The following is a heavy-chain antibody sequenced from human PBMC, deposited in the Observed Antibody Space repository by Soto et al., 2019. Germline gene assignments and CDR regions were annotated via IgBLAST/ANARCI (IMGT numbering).Heavy chain of an antibody. CDR2: IWYDGSNK. V-gene: IGHV3-33*01. Sequence: GGSLRLSCAASGFTFSSYGMHWVRQAPGKGLEWVAVIWYDGSNKYYADSVKGRFTISRDNSKNTLYLQMNSLRAEDTAVYYCARDWNSPPDGELLRYFDYGGPFDYWGQGTLVTVSS. CDR3: ARDWNSPPDGELLRYFDYGGPFDY. CDR1: GFTFSSYG. D-gene: IGHD3-9*01. J-gene: IGHJ4*02.